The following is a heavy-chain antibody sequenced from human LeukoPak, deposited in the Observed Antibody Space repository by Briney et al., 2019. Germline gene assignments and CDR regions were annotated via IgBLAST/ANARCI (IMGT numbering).Heavy chain of an antibody. D-gene: IGHD6-13*01. CDR2: IRYDGSNK. CDR1: GFTFSSYG. J-gene: IGHJ3*02. CDR3: AKDTGYSSSWYPADAFDI. Sequence: GGSLRLSCAASGFTFSSYGMHWVRQAPGKGLEWVAFIRYDGSNKYYADSVKGRFTISRDNSKNTLYLQMNSLRAEDTAVYYCAKDTGYSSSWYPADAFDIWGQGTMVTVSS. V-gene: IGHV3-30*02.